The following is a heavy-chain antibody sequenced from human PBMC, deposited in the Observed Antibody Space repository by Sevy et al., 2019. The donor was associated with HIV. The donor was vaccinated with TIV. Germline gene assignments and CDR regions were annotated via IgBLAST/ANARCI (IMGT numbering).Heavy chain of an antibody. D-gene: IGHD3-16*01. CDR2: IKQDGSEK. Sequence: GGSLRLSCAASGFTFSSYWMNWIRQAPGKGLEWVANIKQDGSEKYYVASVKGRFTISRDNAKNSWDLEMNTPRAEDTAVYYCATSGGETWGQGTLVTVSS. V-gene: IGHV3-7*01. CDR1: GFTFSSYW. CDR3: ATSGGET. J-gene: IGHJ5*02.